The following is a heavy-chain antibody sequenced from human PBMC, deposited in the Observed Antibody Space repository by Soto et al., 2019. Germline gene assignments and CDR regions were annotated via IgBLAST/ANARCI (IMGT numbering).Heavy chain of an antibody. J-gene: IGHJ6*02. V-gene: IGHV3-30-3*01. CDR2: ISYDGSNK. D-gene: IGHD2-21*01. CDR1: GFTFSSYA. Sequence: QVQLVESGGGVVQPGRSLRLSCAASGFTFSSYAMHWVRQAPGKGLEWVAVISYDGSNKYYADSVKGRFTISRDNSKNTLYLQMNSLRAEDTAVYYCAREGWWLEYGMDVWGQGTTVTVSS. CDR3: AREGWWLEYGMDV.